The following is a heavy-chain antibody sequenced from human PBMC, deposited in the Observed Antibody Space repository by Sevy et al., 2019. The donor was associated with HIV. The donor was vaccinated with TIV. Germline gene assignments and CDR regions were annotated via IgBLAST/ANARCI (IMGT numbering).Heavy chain of an antibody. J-gene: IGHJ6*02. CDR3: ARGMILEGSWCGMDV. Sequence: GGSLRLSCAVSGFTVSSNYMTWVRQAPGKGLEWVSVIFSGGSTYYADSVKGRFTISRDNSRNTLSLQMNSLRAEDTAVYCCARGMILEGSWCGMDVWGQWTTVTVSS. CDR2: IFSGGST. CDR1: GFTVSSNY. V-gene: IGHV3-53*01. D-gene: IGHD3-3*01.